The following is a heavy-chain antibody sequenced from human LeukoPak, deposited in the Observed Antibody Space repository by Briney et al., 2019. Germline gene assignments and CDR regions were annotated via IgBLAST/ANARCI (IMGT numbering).Heavy chain of an antibody. CDR2: IYYSGST. V-gene: IGHV4-59*01. Sequence: PSETLSLTCTVSGGSISSYYWSWIRQPPGKGLEWIGYIYYSGSTNYNPSLKSRVTISVDTSKNQFSLKLSSVTAADTAVYYCARGGGYSSSWRPYYFDYWAREPWSPSPQ. CDR3: ARGGGYSSSWRPYYFDY. J-gene: IGHJ4*02. CDR1: GGSISSYY. D-gene: IGHD6-13*01.